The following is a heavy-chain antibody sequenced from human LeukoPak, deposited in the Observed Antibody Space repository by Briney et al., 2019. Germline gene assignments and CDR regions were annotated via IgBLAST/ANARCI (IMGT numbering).Heavy chain of an antibody. V-gene: IGHV1-2*02. CDR3: ATEVTD. CDR2: INPNSGGT. CDR1: GYTFSGYY. D-gene: IGHD5-18*01. J-gene: IGHJ4*02. Sequence: ASVEVPCKASGYTFSGYYMHWVRQAPGQGLEWMGWINPNSGGTKYAQKFQGRVTMTRDTSISTAYMELSRLRSDDTAVYYCATEVTDWGQGTLVTVSS.